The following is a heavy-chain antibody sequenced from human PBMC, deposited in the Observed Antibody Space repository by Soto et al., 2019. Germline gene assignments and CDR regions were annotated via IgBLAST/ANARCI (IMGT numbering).Heavy chain of an antibody. CDR2: VSPENRNA. Sequence: QVQVVQSRAEVKKPGASVKVSCKTSGYTFTEYDINWVRQAPGQGPEYMGWVSPENRNAGYAPQFRGRVSMTTDTTISTAYLELTNLTFEDTAVYYCEVTTGYWGQGTMVTVSS. CDR3: EVTTGY. CDR1: GYTFTEYD. J-gene: IGHJ4*02. D-gene: IGHD1-1*01. V-gene: IGHV1-8*01.